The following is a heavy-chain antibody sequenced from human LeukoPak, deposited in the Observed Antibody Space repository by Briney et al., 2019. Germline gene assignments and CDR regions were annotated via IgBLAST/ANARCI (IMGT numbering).Heavy chain of an antibody. Sequence: ASVKVSCKASGYTFTGYYVHWVRQAPGRGLEWMGWINPNTGGTNYVQKFQGRVTMTRDTSISTAYMELSRLRFDDTAVYYCARDPVIVVVPGGKAFDIWGQGTMVTVSS. V-gene: IGHV1-2*02. CDR2: INPNTGGT. J-gene: IGHJ3*02. D-gene: IGHD2-2*01. CDR1: GYTFTGYY. CDR3: ARDPVIVVVPGGKAFDI.